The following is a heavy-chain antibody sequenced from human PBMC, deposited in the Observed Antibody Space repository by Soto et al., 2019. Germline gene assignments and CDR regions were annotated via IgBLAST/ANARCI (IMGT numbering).Heavy chain of an antibody. Sequence: ASVNVSCKASGYTFPGYVIGWVSQAHEKGLEWMGWISAYNGNTNYAQKLQGRVTMTTDTSTSTAYMELRSLRSDDTAVYYCARVKYYGSGSNYYGMDVWGQGTTVNVSS. D-gene: IGHD3-10*01. J-gene: IGHJ6*02. V-gene: IGHV1-18*01. CDR3: ARVKYYGSGSNYYGMDV. CDR2: ISAYNGNT. CDR1: GYTFPGYV.